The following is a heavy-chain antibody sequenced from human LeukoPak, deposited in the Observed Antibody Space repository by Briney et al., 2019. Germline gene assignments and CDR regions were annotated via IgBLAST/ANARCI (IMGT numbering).Heavy chain of an antibody. D-gene: IGHD3-9*01. CDR3: AREMYDVLSGYFLPDY. CDR2: ISSGGSYV. Sequence: GGSLRLSCAAAGFTFGGYSMSWVRQALGRGLEWVSSISSGGSYVYYADSLKGRFTISRDNVNNTLSLQINSLRAEDTAVFYCAREMYDVLSGYFLPDYWGQGTLVTVSS. V-gene: IGHV3-21*01. CDR1: GFTFGGYS. J-gene: IGHJ4*02.